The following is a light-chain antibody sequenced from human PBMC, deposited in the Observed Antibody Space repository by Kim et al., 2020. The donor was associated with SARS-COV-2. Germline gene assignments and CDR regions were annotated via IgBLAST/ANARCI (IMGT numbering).Light chain of an antibody. CDR3: QQYDTVPLT. V-gene: IGKV1-33*01. CDR1: QDISNF. J-gene: IGKJ4*01. CDR2: DAS. Sequence: DIQMTQSPSSLSASVGDRVTITCQASQDISNFGMWFQKKPGKAPRLLIYDASSSEVGGPTRFIGSGSGAHFTLTINSLQPEDVATYYCQQYDTVPLTFGGGTKVDIK.